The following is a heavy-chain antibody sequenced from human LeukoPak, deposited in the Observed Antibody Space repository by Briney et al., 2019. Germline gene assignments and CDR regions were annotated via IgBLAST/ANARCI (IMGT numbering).Heavy chain of an antibody. J-gene: IGHJ4*02. CDR2: ISSGSIYI. CDR1: GFTFSSYA. D-gene: IGHD2-15*01. CDR3: TRGRMERDGSCWIDY. Sequence: GGSLRLSCAASGFTFSSYAMSWVRQAPGKGLEWVSSISSGSIYIYYADSVKGRFTISRDNAKNSLYLQMNSLSAEDTAVYFCTRGRMERDGSCWIDYWGQGTLVTVSS. V-gene: IGHV3-21*01.